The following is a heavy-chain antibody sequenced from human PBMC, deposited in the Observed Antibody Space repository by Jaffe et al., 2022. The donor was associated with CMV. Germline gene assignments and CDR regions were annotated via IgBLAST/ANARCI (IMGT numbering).Heavy chain of an antibody. Sequence: VQLVESGGGLVQSGGSLRLSCAASGFTFSTYAMSWVRQAPGKGPEWVSGIQSSGSHIFYTDSVKGRFTISRDNSRNILYLQMDSLRVEDTAIYYCAKERAALGEPLFDSWGQGTLVTVSS. CDR2: IQSSGSHI. CDR3: AKERAALGEPLFDS. CDR1: GFTFSTYA. D-gene: IGHD6-13*01. V-gene: IGHV3-23*04. J-gene: IGHJ4*02.